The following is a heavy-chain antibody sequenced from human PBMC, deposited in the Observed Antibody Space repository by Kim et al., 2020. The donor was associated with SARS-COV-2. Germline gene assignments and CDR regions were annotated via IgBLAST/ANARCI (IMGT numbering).Heavy chain of an antibody. D-gene: IGHD4-4*01. J-gene: IGHJ6*02. Sequence: ASVKVSCKASGYTFTSYGISWVRQAPGQGLEWMGWISAYNGNTNYAQKLQGRVTMTTDTSTSTAYMELRSLRSDDTAVYYCARDSTVTRGGYYYYGMDVWGQGTTVTVSS. V-gene: IGHV1-18*01. CDR1: GYTFTSYG. CDR2: ISAYNGNT. CDR3: ARDSTVTRGGYYYYGMDV.